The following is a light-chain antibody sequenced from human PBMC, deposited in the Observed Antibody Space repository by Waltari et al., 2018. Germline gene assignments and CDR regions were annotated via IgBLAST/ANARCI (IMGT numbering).Light chain of an antibody. J-gene: IGKJ1*01. Sequence: DIQMTQSTSSLSASVGDRVTITCRASQSLSSYLKWYQQKSGKAPKLLIYAASSLQSGVPSRFSGSGSGTDFTLTISSLQPDDFATYYCQQSYSTLVTFGQGTKVEIK. CDR1: QSLSSY. CDR2: AAS. V-gene: IGKV1-39*01. CDR3: QQSYSTLVT.